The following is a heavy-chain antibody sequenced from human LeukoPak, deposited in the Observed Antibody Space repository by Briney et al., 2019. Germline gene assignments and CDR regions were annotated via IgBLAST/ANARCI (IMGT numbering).Heavy chain of an antibody. CDR3: AKGGHSSGWFNWFDP. Sequence: SEILSLTCTVSGGSLNSYYWNWIRQSPGKGLEWIGYVFYTGSTNYNPSLKSRVTISADTSKNLFSLKLKSVTAADTAIYYCAKGGHSSGWFNWFDPWGQGALVIVSS. CDR2: VFYTGST. J-gene: IGHJ5*02. CDR1: GGSLNSYY. D-gene: IGHD6-19*01. V-gene: IGHV4-59*01.